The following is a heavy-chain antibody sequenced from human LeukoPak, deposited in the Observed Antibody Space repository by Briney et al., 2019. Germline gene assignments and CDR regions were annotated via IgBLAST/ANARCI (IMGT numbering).Heavy chain of an antibody. CDR1: GGSISDYY. D-gene: IGHD3-16*01. CDR3: TRGAGWLIDY. CDR2: FYNSGSS. V-gene: IGHV4-59*01. J-gene: IGHJ4*02. Sequence: SETLSLTCTVSGGSISDYYRGWIRQPPGKGLEWIEYFYNSGSSTYNPSLKSRVTISVDTSKGQFSLKVNSVTAADTAVYYCTRGAGWLIDYWGQGILVIVSS.